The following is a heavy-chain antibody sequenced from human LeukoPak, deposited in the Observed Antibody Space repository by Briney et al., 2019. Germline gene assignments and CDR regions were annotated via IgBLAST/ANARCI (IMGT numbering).Heavy chain of an antibody. CDR1: GFTFSSYA. Sequence: PGGSLRLSCAASGFTFSSYAMHWVRQAPGKGLEWVAVISYDGSNKYYADSVKGRFTISRDNSKNTLYLQMNSLRAEDTAVYYCARGRWYYFDYWGQGTLVTVSS. CDR3: ARGRWYYFDY. J-gene: IGHJ4*02. D-gene: IGHD4-23*01. CDR2: ISYDGSNK. V-gene: IGHV3-30-3*01.